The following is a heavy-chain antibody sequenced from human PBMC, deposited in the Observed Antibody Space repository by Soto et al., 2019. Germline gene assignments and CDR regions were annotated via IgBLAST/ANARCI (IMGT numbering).Heavy chain of an antibody. J-gene: IGHJ5*02. CDR3: ARGPAQFDP. D-gene: IGHD2-2*01. CDR2: INPMLGVA. V-gene: IGHV1-69*10. CDR1: VGSFSSLV. Sequence: GXSVKVSCKASVGSFSSLVISWLRQAPGQGPEWMGGINPMLGVANFAQKFQDRVTITADESTTTAYMELSSLRSEDTAVYYCARGPAQFDPWGQGTLVTVSS.